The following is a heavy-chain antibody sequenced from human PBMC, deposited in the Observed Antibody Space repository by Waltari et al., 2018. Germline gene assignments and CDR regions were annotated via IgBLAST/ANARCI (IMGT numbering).Heavy chain of an antibody. CDR1: GGAITTTNYY. Sequence: QLQVQESGPGLVQPSETLSLTCTVPGGAITTTNYYWGWIRQTPGKGLEWIGSIYYNGNTDCKPCLKSGVTIAADTSKNQFSLNLNSVTAAETAVDYCASLLTGDWGQGVLVNVSS. CDR3: ASLLTGD. V-gene: IGHV4-39*01. D-gene: IGHD3-9*01. J-gene: IGHJ4*02. CDR2: IYYNGNT.